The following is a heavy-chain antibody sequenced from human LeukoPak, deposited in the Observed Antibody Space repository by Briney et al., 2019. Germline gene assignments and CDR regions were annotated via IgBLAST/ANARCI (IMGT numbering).Heavy chain of an antibody. CDR3: ARGERRTYYFDY. Sequence: PGGTLRLSCAASGFTFSSYGMSWVRQAPGKGLEWVSAISGSGGSTYYADSVKGRFTISRDNSKNTLYLQMNSLRAEDTAVYYCARGERRTYYFDYWGQGTLVTVSS. D-gene: IGHD1-26*01. CDR2: ISGSGGST. V-gene: IGHV3-23*01. CDR1: GFTFSSYG. J-gene: IGHJ4*02.